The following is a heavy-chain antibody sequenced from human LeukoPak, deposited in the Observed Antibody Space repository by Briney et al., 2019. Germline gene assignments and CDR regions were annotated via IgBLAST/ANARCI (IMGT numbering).Heavy chain of an antibody. V-gene: IGHV3-30*02. CDR1: GFTFSSYG. CDR3: AKDIYSGSYGPDY. D-gene: IGHD1-26*01. J-gene: IGHJ4*02. CDR2: IRYDGSNK. Sequence: GGSLRLSCAASGFTFSSYGMHWVRQAPGKGLEWVAFIRYDGSNKYYADSVKGRFTISRDNSKNTLYLQMNSLRAEDTAVYYCAKDIYSGSYGPDYWGQGTLVTVSS.